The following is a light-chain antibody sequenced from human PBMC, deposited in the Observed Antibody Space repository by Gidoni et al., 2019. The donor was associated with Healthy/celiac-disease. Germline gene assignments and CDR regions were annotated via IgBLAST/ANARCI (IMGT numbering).Light chain of an antibody. CDR1: SPNIGSNT. V-gene: IGLV1-44*01. J-gene: IGLJ3*02. Sequence: QSVLTQAPSASGTPGHRVTISGSGSSPNIGSNTVNWYQQLPGTAPKLLIYSNNQRPSGVPDRFSGSKSGTSASLAISGLQSEDEADYYCAAWDDSLNGWVFGGGTKLTVL. CDR3: AAWDDSLNGWV. CDR2: SNN.